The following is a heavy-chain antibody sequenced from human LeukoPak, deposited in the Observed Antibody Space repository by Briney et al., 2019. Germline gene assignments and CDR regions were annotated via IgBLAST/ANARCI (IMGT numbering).Heavy chain of an antibody. CDR3: ATVGRSTRPGY. D-gene: IGHD6-6*01. CDR2: IKRDGNEK. V-gene: IGHV3-7*01. CDR1: GFTFSSYW. Sequence: GGSLRLSCAASGFTFSSYWMNWVRQAPGKGLEWVANIKRDGNEKNYVDSVRGRFSISRDNAKNSLSLQMSSLRAEDTAVYYCATVGRSTRPGYWGQGALVTVSS. J-gene: IGHJ4*02.